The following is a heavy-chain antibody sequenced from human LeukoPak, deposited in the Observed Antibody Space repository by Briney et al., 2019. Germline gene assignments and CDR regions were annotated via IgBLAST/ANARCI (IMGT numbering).Heavy chain of an antibody. CDR2: ISSSGSML. CDR1: GFTFSDYY. Sequence: PGGSLRLSCTVSGFTFSDYYMSWVRQAPGKGLEWVSYISSSGSMLHYADSVEGRFTISRDNGKSSLYLQMSSLRVEDTAVYYCARALNGFDIWGPGTLVTVSS. CDR3: ARALNGFDI. J-gene: IGHJ3*02. V-gene: IGHV3-11*04.